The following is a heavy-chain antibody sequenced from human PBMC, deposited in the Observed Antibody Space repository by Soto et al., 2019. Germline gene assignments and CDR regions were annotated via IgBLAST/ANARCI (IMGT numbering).Heavy chain of an antibody. CDR3: ARQGDTAMELAPFDY. J-gene: IGHJ4*02. D-gene: IGHD5-18*01. CDR1: GGSISSSSYY. V-gene: IGHV4-39*01. CDR2: IYYSGST. Sequence: SETLSLTCTVSGGSISSSSYYWGWIRQPPGKGLEWIGSIYYSGSTYYNPSLKSRVTISVDTSKNQFSLKLSSVTAADTAVYYCARQGDTAMELAPFDYWGQGTLVTVSS.